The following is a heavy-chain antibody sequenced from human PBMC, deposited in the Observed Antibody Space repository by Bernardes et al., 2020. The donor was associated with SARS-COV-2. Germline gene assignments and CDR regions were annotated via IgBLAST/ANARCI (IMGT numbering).Heavy chain of an antibody. D-gene: IGHD2-2*01. CDR3: ARGLVPAAIVSGDAFDI. CDR1: GFTFSSYD. CDR2: IGTAGDT. Sequence: GSLRLSCAASGFTFSSYDMHWVRQATGKGLEWVSAIGTAGDTYYPGSVKGRFTISRENAKNSLYLQMNSLRAGDTAVYYCARGLVPAAIVSGDAFDIWGQGTMVTVSS. V-gene: IGHV3-13*04. J-gene: IGHJ3*02.